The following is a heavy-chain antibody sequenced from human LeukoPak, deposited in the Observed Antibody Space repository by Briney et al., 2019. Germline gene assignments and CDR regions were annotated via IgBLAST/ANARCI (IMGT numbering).Heavy chain of an antibody. Sequence: AGGSLRLSCAASGFTFSSYWMHWVRQAPGEGLVWVSRIHSDGSSTSYADSVRGRFTISRDDAKSTLYLQMNSLRAEDTAVYYCARSGWPYYFDYWGQGTLVTVSS. V-gene: IGHV3-74*01. D-gene: IGHD3-22*01. CDR2: IHSDGSST. J-gene: IGHJ4*02. CDR1: GFTFSSYW. CDR3: ARSGWPYYFDY.